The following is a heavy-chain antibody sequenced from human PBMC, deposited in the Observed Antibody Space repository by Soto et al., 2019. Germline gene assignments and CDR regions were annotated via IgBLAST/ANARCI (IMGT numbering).Heavy chain of an antibody. J-gene: IGHJ5*02. CDR3: SSHSPEDMIRT. Sequence: AGGSLRLSCAASGFTFSTYAMSWVRQAPGKGLEWVSAISGSGDSTYYADSVKGRFTISRDNSINTLYLQMNSLKTEDTAVYYCSSHSPEDMIRTWGQGTLVTVSS. CDR2: ISGSGDST. CDR1: GFTFSTYA. V-gene: IGHV3-23*01. D-gene: IGHD2-15*01.